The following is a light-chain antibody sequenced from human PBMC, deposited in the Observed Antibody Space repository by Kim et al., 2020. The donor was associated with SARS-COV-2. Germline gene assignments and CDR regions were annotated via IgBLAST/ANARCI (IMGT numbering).Light chain of an antibody. Sequence: GKAITNHCNGTSRDIGCYNYVFLYQQHPGRAPQLIIFDVSNRPSGVSTRFSGSKSGNTASLTISGLQAEDEAHYYCSSYTFSSTIVFGGGTQLTVL. V-gene: IGLV2-14*03. CDR3: SSYTFSSTIV. CDR2: DVS. CDR1: SRDIGCYNY. J-gene: IGLJ2*01.